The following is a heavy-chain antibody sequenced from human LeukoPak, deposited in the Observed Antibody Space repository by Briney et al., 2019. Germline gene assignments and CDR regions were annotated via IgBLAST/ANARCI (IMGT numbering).Heavy chain of an antibody. CDR3: ARESGFYYYYMDV. J-gene: IGHJ6*03. D-gene: IGHD7-27*01. CDR2: ISNDGNDK. Sequence: GGSLRLSCTASRFTFYSYAMHWVRQAPGKGLEWVAVISNDGNDKSYAVSVKGRFTISRDNAKNSLYLQMNSLRAEDTAVYYCARESGFYYYYMDVWGKGTTVTVSS. V-gene: IGHV3-30*04. CDR1: RFTFYSYA.